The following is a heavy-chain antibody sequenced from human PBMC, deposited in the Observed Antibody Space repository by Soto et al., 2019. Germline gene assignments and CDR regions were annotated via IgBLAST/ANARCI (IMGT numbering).Heavy chain of an antibody. V-gene: IGHV1-46*01. Sequence: ASVKVSCKASGYTFTSYYMHWVRQAPGQWLERMGIINPSGGSTSYAQKFQGRVTMTRDTSTSTVYMELSSLRSEDTAVYYCVRDGTDFWSRYYYYGMDVWGQGTTVTVSS. CDR2: INPSGGST. D-gene: IGHD3-3*01. CDR3: VRDGTDFWSRYYYYGMDV. CDR1: GYTFTSYY. J-gene: IGHJ6*02.